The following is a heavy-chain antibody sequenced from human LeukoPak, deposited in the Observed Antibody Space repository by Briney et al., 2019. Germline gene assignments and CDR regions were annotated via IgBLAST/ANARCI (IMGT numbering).Heavy chain of an antibody. CDR1: GGTFSSYA. Sequence: SVKVSCKASGGTFSSYAISWVRQAPGQGLEWMGGIIPFFGSANYAQKFQDRVTITADKSTSTAYMELSSLRSEDTAVYYCARVVGLTGYSSSWYSGYYYYMDVWGKGTTVTVSS. CDR3: ARVVGLTGYSSSWYSGYYYYMDV. D-gene: IGHD6-13*01. J-gene: IGHJ6*03. V-gene: IGHV1-69*06. CDR2: IIPFFGSA.